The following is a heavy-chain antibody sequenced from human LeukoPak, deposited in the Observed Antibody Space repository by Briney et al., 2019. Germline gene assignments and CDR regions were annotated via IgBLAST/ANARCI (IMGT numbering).Heavy chain of an antibody. Sequence: SETLSLTCAVCGGSFSGYYWSWIRQPPGKGLEWIGEINHSGSTNYNPSLKSRVTISVDTSKNQFSLRLSSVTAADTAVYYCARQGIKYSSSWFDYWGQGTLVTVSS. CDR3: ARQGIKYSSSWFDY. CDR1: GGSFSGYY. D-gene: IGHD6-13*01. V-gene: IGHV4-34*01. J-gene: IGHJ4*02. CDR2: INHSGST.